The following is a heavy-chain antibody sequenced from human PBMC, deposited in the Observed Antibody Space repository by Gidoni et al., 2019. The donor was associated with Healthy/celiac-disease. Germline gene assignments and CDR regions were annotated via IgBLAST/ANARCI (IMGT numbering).Heavy chain of an antibody. J-gene: IGHJ3*02. Sequence: QVTLKESGPALVKPTQTLTLTCTFSGFSLSTSGMRVSWIRQPPGKALEWLARIDWDDDKFYSTSLKTRLTISKDTSKNQVVLTMTNMDPVDTATYYCARMGTNYDTGDDAFDIWGQGTMVTVSS. D-gene: IGHD3-16*01. V-gene: IGHV2-70*04. CDR1: GFSLSTSGMR. CDR2: IDWDDDK. CDR3: ARMGTNYDTGDDAFDI.